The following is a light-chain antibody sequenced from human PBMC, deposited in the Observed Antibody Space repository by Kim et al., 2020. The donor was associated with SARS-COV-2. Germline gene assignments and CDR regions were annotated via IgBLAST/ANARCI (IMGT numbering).Light chain of an antibody. J-gene: IGKJ4*01. CDR1: QSLSTH. Sequence: EIVMTQSPAILSLSLGERATLSCRASQSLSTHLAWFQQKPGQAPRLLIYGASTRATGIPARFSGSGSGTEFTLTISSLQSEDLAVYYCHFYNDWPLTFGGGTKVDIK. CDR2: GAS. CDR3: HFYNDWPLT. V-gene: IGKV3-15*01.